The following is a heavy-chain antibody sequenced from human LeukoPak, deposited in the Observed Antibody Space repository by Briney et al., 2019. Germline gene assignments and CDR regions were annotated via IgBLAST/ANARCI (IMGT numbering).Heavy chain of an antibody. CDR1: GFTFSSYS. Sequence: PGGSLRLSCAASGFTFSSYSMNWVRQAPGKGLEWVSYISSSSSTIYYADSVKGRFTISRDNAKNSLYLQMNSLRDEDTAVYYCATNYYDGSGFGYWGQGTLVTVSS. D-gene: IGHD3-22*01. CDR2: ISSSSSTI. CDR3: ATNYYDGSGFGY. J-gene: IGHJ4*02. V-gene: IGHV3-48*02.